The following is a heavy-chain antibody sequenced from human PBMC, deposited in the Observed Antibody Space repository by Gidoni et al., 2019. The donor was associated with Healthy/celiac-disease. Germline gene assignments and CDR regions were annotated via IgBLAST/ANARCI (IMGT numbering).Heavy chain of an antibody. CDR1: GFTFDDYA. D-gene: IGHD2-15*01. J-gene: IGHJ4*02. CDR2: ISWNSCSI. CDR3: AKATRNAAVFDY. Sequence: EVQLVESGGGLVQPGRSLRLSCAASGFTFDDYAMHWVRQAPGKGLEWVSGISWNSCSIGYADSVKGRFTISRDNAKNSLYLQMNSLRAEDTALYYCAKATRNAAVFDYWGQGTLVTVSS. V-gene: IGHV3-9*01.